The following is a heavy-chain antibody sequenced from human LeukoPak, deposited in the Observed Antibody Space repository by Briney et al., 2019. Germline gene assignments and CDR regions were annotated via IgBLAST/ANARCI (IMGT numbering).Heavy chain of an antibody. J-gene: IGHJ4*02. CDR1: GGSISSSNYY. CDR2: IYYSGST. Sequence: PSETLSLTCTVSGGSISSSNYYWGWIRQPPGKGLEWIGSIYYSGSTYYNPSLKSRVTISVDTSKNQFSLKLSSVTAADTAVYYCARGSSGYADDAFDYWGQGTLVTVSS. CDR3: ARGSSGYADDAFDY. V-gene: IGHV4-39*07. D-gene: IGHD5-12*01.